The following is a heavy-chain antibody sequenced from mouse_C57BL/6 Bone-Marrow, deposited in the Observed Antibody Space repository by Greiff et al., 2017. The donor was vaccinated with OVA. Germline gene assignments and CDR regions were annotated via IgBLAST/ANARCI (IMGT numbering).Heavy chain of an antibody. CDR2: ISAGGSYT. J-gene: IGHJ4*01. Sequence: EVKLVESGGGLVKPGGSLKLSCAASGFTFSNYAMSWVRQTTEKRLEWVATISAGGSYTYYPDNVKGRFTISRDTAKNNLYLQMSHLTSEDPALYYCEGDASSYAMDYWGQGTTGTVSS. V-gene: IGHV5-4*01. CDR1: GFTFSNYA. D-gene: IGHD1-3*01. CDR3: EGDASSYAMDY.